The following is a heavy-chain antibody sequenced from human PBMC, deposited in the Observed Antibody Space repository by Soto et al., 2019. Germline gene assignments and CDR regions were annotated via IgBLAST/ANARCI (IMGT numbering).Heavy chain of an antibody. CDR2: VSNDGIRK. J-gene: IGHJ5*01. CDR1: GFIFSGSG. V-gene: IGHV3-30*03. Sequence: QVQLVESGGGVVQPGRSLRLTCAASGFIFSGSGMHWVRQAPGKGLEWVALVSNDGIRKDYGDSVKGRFTISRDNAENKLYLQRNSLISEATAVSYWARWVGGSMYDNSGKYDSWGQGTLVTVSS. CDR3: ARWVGGSMYDNSGKYDS. D-gene: IGHD3-22*01.